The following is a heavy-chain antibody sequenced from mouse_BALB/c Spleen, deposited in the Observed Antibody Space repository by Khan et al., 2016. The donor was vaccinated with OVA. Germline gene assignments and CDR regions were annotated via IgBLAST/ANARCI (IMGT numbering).Heavy chain of an antibody. J-gene: IGHJ3*01. V-gene: IGHV1S26*01. CDR2: INPNNDYT. D-gene: IGHD1-1*01. CDR1: GYTFTSYT. CDR3: ECEGANYYYDGWVSY. Sequence: QVRLQQSGPELVKPGASVKMSCKASGYTFTSYTMHWVKQRPGQGLEWIGYINPNNDYTNYNQKFRDKATLTADKSSSTAYMQLSSLTSEDSAVYYCECEGANYYYDGWVSYWGGGTVVTVSA.